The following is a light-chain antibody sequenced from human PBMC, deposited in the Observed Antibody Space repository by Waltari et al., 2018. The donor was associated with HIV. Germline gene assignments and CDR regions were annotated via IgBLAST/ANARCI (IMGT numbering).Light chain of an antibody. CDR2: DNN. V-gene: IGLV1-44*01. Sequence: QSVLTQPPSASGTPGQRVTISCSGRRSNTGSNPVSWYQQLPGAAPKLLICDNNQRPSGVPDRFSGSKSGTSASLAISGLQSEDEGDYYCAAWDDSLNGLFGGGTKLTV. CDR3: AAWDDSLNGL. J-gene: IGLJ2*01. CDR1: RSNTGSNP.